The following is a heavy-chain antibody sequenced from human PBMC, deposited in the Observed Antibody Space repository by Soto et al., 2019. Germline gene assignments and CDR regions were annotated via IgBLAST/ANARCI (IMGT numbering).Heavy chain of an antibody. J-gene: IGHJ6*02. CDR3: ARRKGDYNYDYAMAV. D-gene: IGHD2-21*02. Sequence: QVQLVESGGGVVQPGRSLRLSCAASRFNFSDYAMHWVRQAPGKGLEWVAVISYDGSNKYYADYVKGRFTVSRDNSKKTLYEQMNSLRADDRGVYNCARRKGDYNYDYAMAVWGQGSTVAASS. CDR1: RFNFSDYA. CDR2: ISYDGSNK. V-gene: IGHV3-30-3*01.